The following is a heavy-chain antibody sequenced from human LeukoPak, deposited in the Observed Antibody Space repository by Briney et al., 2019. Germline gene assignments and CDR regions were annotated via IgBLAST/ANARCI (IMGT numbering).Heavy chain of an antibody. J-gene: IGHJ5*02. CDR2: IYYSGST. D-gene: IGHD2-21*01. V-gene: IGHV4-59*08. Sequence: PSETLSLTCTVSGGSISSYYWSWIRQPPGKGLEWIGYIYYSGSTNYNPSLKSRVTISVDTSKNQFSLKLSSVTAADTAVYYCAIAYSIGRGRNWFDPWGQGTLVTVSS. CDR3: AIAYSIGRGRNWFDP. CDR1: GGSISSYY.